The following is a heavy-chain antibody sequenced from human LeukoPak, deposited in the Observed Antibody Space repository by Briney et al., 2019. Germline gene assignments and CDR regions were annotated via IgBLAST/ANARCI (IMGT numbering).Heavy chain of an antibody. CDR3: AKDPAAAGTYNWFDP. CDR1: GFTFTNYA. CDR2: ISGSGDST. J-gene: IGHJ5*02. Sequence: GGSLRLSCAASGFTFTNYAMSWVRQAPGKGLDWVSAISGSGDSTYYADSVKGRFTISRDNSKNTLYLQMNSLRAEDTAVYYCAKDPAAAGTYNWFDPWGQGTLVTVSS. V-gene: IGHV3-23*01. D-gene: IGHD6-13*01.